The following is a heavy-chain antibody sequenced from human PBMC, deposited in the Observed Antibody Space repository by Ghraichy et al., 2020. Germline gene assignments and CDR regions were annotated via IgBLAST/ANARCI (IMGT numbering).Heavy chain of an antibody. V-gene: IGHV3-33*01. CDR2: IWYDGSNK. D-gene: IGHD3-9*01. J-gene: IGHJ6*02. Sequence: GGSLRLSCAASGFTFSSYGMHWVRQAPGKGLEWVAVIWYDGSNKYYADSVKGRFTISRDNSKNTLYLQMNSLRAEDTAVYYCARDGRYFLYYYYGMDVWGQGTTVTVSS. CDR3: ARDGRYFLYYYYGMDV. CDR1: GFTFSSYG.